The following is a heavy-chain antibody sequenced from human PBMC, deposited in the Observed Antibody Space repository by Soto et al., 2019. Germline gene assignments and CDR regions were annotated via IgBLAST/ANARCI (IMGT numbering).Heavy chain of an antibody. CDR1: GFTFTTHW. D-gene: IGHD6-19*01. J-gene: IGHJ4*02. CDR2: VKEDGSVK. V-gene: IGHV3-7*01. CDR3: VRDGRSGWHCDQ. Sequence: EVQLVESGGGLVQPGGSLRLSCAASGFTFTTHWMSWVRQAAGKGLEWVANVKEDGSVKYYVDSVKGRFIISRDDAKNSVSQEMNSLRAEETAVYYCVRDGRSGWHCDQCGLATLVPVSA.